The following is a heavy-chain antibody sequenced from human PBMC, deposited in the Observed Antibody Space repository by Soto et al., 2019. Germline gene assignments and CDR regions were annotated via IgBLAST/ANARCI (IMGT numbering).Heavy chain of an antibody. CDR2: ISAYNGNT. J-gene: IGHJ4*02. D-gene: IGHD1-26*01. CDR3: ERVWSGSYRTFDY. V-gene: IGHV1-18*04. Sequence: ASVKVSCKAPADTFTSCGISWVRQAPGQGLEWMGWISAYNGNTNYAQKLQGRVTMTTDTSTSTAYMELRSLRSDDTAVYYCERVWSGSYRTFDYWGQGTLVTVSS. CDR1: ADTFTSCG.